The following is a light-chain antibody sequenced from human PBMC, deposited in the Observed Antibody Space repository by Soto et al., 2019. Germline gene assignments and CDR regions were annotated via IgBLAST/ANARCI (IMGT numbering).Light chain of an antibody. CDR2: GVS. Sequence: EIVLTQSPDTLSLSPGERATLSCTASQSVSGSYLAWYQQKPGQAPRLLIDGVSTRATGIPDRFSGSGSGTDFSLTISRREPEDLAVYYCQHYDGSPLTFGGGTKVEIK. CDR1: QSVSGSY. J-gene: IGKJ4*01. CDR3: QHYDGSPLT. V-gene: IGKV3-20*01.